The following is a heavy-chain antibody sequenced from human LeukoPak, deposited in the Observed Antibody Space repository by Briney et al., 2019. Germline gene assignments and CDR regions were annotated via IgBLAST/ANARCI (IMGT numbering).Heavy chain of an antibody. J-gene: IGHJ4*02. CDR2: IIPIFGIA. D-gene: IGHD6-25*01. V-gene: IGHV1-69*04. Sequence: ASVKVSCKASGGTFSSYAISWVRQAPGQGLEWMGRIIPIFGIANYAQKFQGRVAITADKSTSTAYMELSSLRSDDTAVYYCARTRSGKPDFWGQGTLVTVSS. CDR3: ARTRSGKPDF. CDR1: GGTFSSYA.